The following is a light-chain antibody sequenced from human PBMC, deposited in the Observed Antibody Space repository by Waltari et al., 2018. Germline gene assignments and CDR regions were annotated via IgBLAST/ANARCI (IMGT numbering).Light chain of an antibody. CDR2: AAS. V-gene: IGKV3-15*01. Sequence: DIVITQSPATLSGSPGDRATLPCRASQTVGSNLAWYQQKPGQALRLLIFAASRRATGIPARFSGSGSGTEFTLTIGSLQSEDFAVYYCQQYNNWPPYTFGQGTKLEIK. CDR3: QQYNNWPPYT. CDR1: QTVGSN. J-gene: IGKJ2*01.